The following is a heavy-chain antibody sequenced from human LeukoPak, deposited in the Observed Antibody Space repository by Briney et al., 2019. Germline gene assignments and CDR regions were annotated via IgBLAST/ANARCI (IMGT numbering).Heavy chain of an antibody. D-gene: IGHD1-26*01. V-gene: IGHV1-8*01. CDR2: MNPNSGNT. J-gene: IGHJ6*02. CDR3: ARGWELLNYYYYNGMDV. CDR1: GYTFTSYD. Sequence: ASVKVSCKASGYTFTSYDINWVRQATGQGLEWMGWMNPNSGNTGYAQKFQGRVTMTRNTSISTAYMELSSLRSEDTAVYYCARGWELLNYYYYNGMDVWGQGTTVTVSS.